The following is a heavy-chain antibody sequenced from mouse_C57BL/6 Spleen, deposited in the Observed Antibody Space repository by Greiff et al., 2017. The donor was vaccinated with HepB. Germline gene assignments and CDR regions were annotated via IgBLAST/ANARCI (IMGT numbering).Heavy chain of an antibody. Sequence: EVQVVESGGGLVQPGGSLSLSCAASGFTFTGYYMSWVRQPPGKALEWLGFIRNKANGYTTEYSASVKGQFTISRDNSPSILYLQMNALRAEDSANYYWARYIHYYGSPYAMDYWGQGTSVTVSS. D-gene: IGHD1-1*01. CDR2: IRNKANGYTT. CDR1: GFTFTGYY. CDR3: ARYIHYYGSPYAMDY. J-gene: IGHJ4*01. V-gene: IGHV7-3*01.